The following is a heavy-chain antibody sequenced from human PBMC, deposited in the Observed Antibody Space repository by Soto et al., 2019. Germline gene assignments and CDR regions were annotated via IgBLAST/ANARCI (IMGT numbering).Heavy chain of an antibody. CDR3: GSITIFGVAPPGRGWFAP. CDR1: GGSFSGYY. CDR2: INRSGST. Sequence: PSETLSLTCAVYGGSFSGYYWSWIRQPPGKGLEWIGEINRSGSTNYNPSLKSRVTISVDTSKNQFSLKLSSVTAADTAVYYCGSITIFGVAPPGRGWFAPWGQGTLVTAPQ. D-gene: IGHD3-3*01. J-gene: IGHJ5*02. V-gene: IGHV4-34*01.